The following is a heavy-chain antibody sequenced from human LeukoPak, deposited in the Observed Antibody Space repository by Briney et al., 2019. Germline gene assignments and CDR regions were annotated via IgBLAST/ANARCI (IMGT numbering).Heavy chain of an antibody. J-gene: IGHJ4*02. CDR1: GFTVSSNY. D-gene: IGHD3-10*01. Sequence: GGSLRLSCAASGFTVSSNYMSWVRQAPGKGLEWVSAISGSGGSTYYADSVKGRFTISRDNSKNTLYLQMNSLRAEDTAVYYCAKDRKLLWFGELTPIGYWGQGTLVTVSS. CDR2: ISGSGGST. CDR3: AKDRKLLWFGELTPIGY. V-gene: IGHV3-23*01.